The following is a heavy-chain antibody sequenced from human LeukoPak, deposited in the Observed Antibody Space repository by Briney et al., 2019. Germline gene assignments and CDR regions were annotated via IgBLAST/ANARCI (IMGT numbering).Heavy chain of an antibody. CDR1: GGSISSGSYY. CDR2: IYTSGST. CDR3: ARGPTTMVRGVIGFDP. Sequence: SETLSFTCTVSGGSISSGSYYWSWIRQPGGKGLEWIVLIYTSGSTNYTPSLKSRVTISVDTSKNQFSLKLSSVTAADTAVYYCARGPTTMVRGVIGFDPWGQGTLVTVSS. J-gene: IGHJ5*02. V-gene: IGHV4-61*02. D-gene: IGHD3-10*01.